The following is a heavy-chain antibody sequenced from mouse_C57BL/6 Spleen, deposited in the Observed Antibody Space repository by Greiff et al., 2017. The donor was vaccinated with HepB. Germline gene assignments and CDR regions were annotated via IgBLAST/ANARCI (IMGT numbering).Heavy chain of an antibody. D-gene: IGHD3-1*01. CDR1: GYTFTSYW. CDR2: IDPSDSYT. Sequence: VQLQQSGAELVMPGASVKLSCKASGYTFTSYWMHWVKQRPGQGLEWIGEIDPSDSYTNYNQKFKGKSTLTVDKSSSTAYMQLSSLTSEDSAVYYCARSGVNYFDYWGQGTTLTVSS. CDR3: ARSGVNYFDY. J-gene: IGHJ2*01. V-gene: IGHV1-69*01.